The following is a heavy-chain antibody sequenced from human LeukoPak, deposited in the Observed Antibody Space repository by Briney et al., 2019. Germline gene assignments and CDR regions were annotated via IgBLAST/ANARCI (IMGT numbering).Heavy chain of an antibody. D-gene: IGHD2-15*01. CDR1: GYTFTGYY. V-gene: IGHV1-2*02. CDR2: INPNSGGT. J-gene: IGHJ4*02. CDR3: ARDRACSGGSCYPSFDY. Sequence: SVKVSCQASGYTFTGYYMHWVRQAPGQGLEWMGWINPNSGGTNYAQKFQGRVTMTRDTSISTVYMELSRLRSDDTVVYYCARDRACSGGSCYPSFDYWGQGTLVTVSS.